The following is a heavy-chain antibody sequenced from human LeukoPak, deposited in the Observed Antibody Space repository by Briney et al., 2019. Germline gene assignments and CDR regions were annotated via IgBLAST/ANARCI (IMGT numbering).Heavy chain of an antibody. D-gene: IGHD5-24*01. V-gene: IGHV3-7*04. CDR1: GFPFSSYW. CDR3: TRVGYIDEGIDY. CDR2: IKQDGSKK. Sequence: GGSLRRSGVASGFPFSSYWMTWVRQAPGKGREWGANIKQDGSKKSYVDSVKGRFTISRDNAKNSLYLQMNSLRAEDTAIYYCTRVGYIDEGIDYWGKGTLVTVSS. J-gene: IGHJ4*02.